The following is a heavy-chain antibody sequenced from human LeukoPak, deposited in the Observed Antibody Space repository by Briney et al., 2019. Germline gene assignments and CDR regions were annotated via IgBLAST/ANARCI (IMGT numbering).Heavy chain of an antibody. CDR2: INPSGGST. CDR1: GYTFTSYY. D-gene: IGHD3-10*01. CDR3: ARDPGNYYGSGRPPMDV. Sequence: GASVKVSCKASGYTFTSYYMHWVRQPPGQGLEWMGIINPSGGSTSYAQKFQGRVTMTRDTSTSTVYMELSSLRSEDTAVYYCARDPGNYYGSGRPPMDVWGQGTTVTVSS. J-gene: IGHJ6*02. V-gene: IGHV1-46*01.